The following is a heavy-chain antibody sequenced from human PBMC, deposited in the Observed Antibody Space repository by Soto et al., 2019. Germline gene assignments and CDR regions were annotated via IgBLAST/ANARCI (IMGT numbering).Heavy chain of an antibody. CDR1: GGSLSGYY. D-gene: IGHD5-12*01. Sequence: QVQLQQWGAGLLKPSETLSLNCAVTGGSLSGYYWSWIRQPPGKGLEWIGEVKDGGNTNYSPSLRGRVTISSDASNHQFSLRLNSVTAADKGVYYCARGQEGVVATHWDQGSLVTDSS. CDR3: ARGQEGVVATH. V-gene: IGHV4-34*01. CDR2: VKDGGNT. J-gene: IGHJ4*02.